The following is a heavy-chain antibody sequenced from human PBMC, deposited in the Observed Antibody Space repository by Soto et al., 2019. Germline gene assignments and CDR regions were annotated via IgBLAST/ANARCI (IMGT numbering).Heavy chain of an antibody. CDR2: IYSGGST. D-gene: IGHD3-16*02. Sequence: QLQLQESGPGLVKPSETLSLTCIVSTDSISTSTYYWGWIRQTPGKGLEWIGNIYSGGSTYYNPSLKSRVTISVDTSKNQFSLEVASVTAADTSIYYCVRLSTFSYTMDVWGQGTTVTVS. V-gene: IGHV4-39*01. J-gene: IGHJ6*02. CDR1: TDSISTSTYY. CDR3: VRLSTFSYTMDV.